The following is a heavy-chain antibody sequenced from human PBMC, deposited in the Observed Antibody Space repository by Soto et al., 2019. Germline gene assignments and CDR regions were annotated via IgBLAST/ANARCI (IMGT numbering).Heavy chain of an antibody. CDR1: GGTFSSYT. D-gene: IGHD2-2*01. J-gene: IGHJ6*03. CDR2: IIPILGIA. CDR3: ARVSAAMNYYYYYMDV. V-gene: IGHV1-69*02. Sequence: QVQLVQSGAEMKKPGSSVKVSCKASGGTFSSYTISWVRQAPGQRLEWMGRIIPILGIANYAQKFQGRVTITADKSTSTAYMELSSLRSEDTAVYYCARVSAAMNYYYYYMDVWGKGTTVTVSS.